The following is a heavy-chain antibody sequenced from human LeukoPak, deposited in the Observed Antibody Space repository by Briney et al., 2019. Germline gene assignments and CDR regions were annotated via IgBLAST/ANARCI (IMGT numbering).Heavy chain of an antibody. CDR3: AKRGVVIRVILVGFHKQAYYFDS. Sequence: GGSLRLSCAVSGITLSNYGMSWVRQAPGKGLEWVAGISDSGGSTNYADSVKGRFTISRDNAKNTLYPQMNSLRAADTAVYFCAKRGVVIRVILVGFHKQAYYFDSWGQGALVTVSS. CDR2: ISDSGGST. CDR1: GITLSNYG. V-gene: IGHV3-23*01. J-gene: IGHJ4*02. D-gene: IGHD3-10*01.